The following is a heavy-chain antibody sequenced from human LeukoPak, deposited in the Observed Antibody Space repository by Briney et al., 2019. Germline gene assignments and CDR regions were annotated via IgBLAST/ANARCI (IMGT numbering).Heavy chain of an antibody. CDR2: IYYSGST. V-gene: IGHV4-39*01. J-gene: IGHJ4*02. Sequence: SETLSLTCTVSGGSISGSDYYWGWIRQPPGKGLEWIGNIYYSGSTYYNPSLKSRVTISVDTSKNQFSLKLSSVTAADTAVYYCGRHKRKPGYSTYWGQGSLVTVSS. CDR3: GRHKRKPGYSTY. D-gene: IGHD4-11*01. CDR1: GGSISGSDYY.